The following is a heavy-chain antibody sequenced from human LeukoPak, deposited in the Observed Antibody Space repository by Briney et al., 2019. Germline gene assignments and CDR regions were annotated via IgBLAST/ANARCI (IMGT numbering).Heavy chain of an antibody. D-gene: IGHD3-22*01. CDR3: ARASSGYLGTDYYFDY. J-gene: IGHJ4*02. V-gene: IGHV3-48*01. Sequence: GGSLRLSCAASGFTFSSYSMNWVRQAPGKGLEWVSYISSSSSTIYYADSVKGRFTISRDNSKNTLYLQMNSPRSEDTAVYYCARASSGYLGTDYYFDYWGQGTLVTVSS. CDR1: GFTFSSYS. CDR2: ISSSSSTI.